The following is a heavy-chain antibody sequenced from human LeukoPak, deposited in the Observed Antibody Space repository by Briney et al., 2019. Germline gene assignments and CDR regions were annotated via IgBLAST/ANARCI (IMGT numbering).Heavy chain of an antibody. CDR1: GGTFSSYA. CDR3: ARVGYYDSSGYYYANYYYYYMDV. V-gene: IGHV1-69*01. J-gene: IGHJ6*03. CDR2: IIPIFGTA. Sequence: SVKVSCKASGGTFSSYAISWVRQAPGQGLEWMGGIIPIFGTANYAQKFQGRVTITADESTSTAYMELSSLRSEDTALYYCARVGYYDSSGYYYANYYYYYMDVWGKGTTVAVSS. D-gene: IGHD3-22*01.